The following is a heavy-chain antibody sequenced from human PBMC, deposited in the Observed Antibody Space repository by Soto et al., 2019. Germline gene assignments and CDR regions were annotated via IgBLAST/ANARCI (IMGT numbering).Heavy chain of an antibody. CDR3: TRQEGGAAADRSLDY. CDR1: GASIRSTSYY. CDR2: IYYSGST. Sequence: QLRLQESGPGLVKPSETLSLTCSVSGASIRSTSYYWGWIRQPPGKGLEWIGSIYYSGSTHYSPSLKSRIIMSIDTSTNQFSLKLTSVTAADTAVYYCTRQEGGAAADRSLDYWGQGTLVTVSS. J-gene: IGHJ4*02. V-gene: IGHV4-39*01. D-gene: IGHD6-13*01.